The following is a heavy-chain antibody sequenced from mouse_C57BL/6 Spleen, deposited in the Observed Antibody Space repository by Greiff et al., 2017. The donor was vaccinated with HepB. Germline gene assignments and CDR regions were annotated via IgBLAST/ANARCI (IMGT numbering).Heavy chain of an antibody. CDR3: ARHSVYDGYGY. CDR2: ISGGGGNT. Sequence: EVKVVESGGGLVKPGGSLKLSCAASGFTFSSYTMSWVRQTPEKRLEWVATISGGGGNTYYPDSVKVRFTISRDNAKNTLYRQVSSLRSEDTALYYCARHSVYDGYGYWGQGTTLTGPS. CDR1: GFTFSSYT. D-gene: IGHD2-3*01. J-gene: IGHJ2*01. V-gene: IGHV5-9*01.